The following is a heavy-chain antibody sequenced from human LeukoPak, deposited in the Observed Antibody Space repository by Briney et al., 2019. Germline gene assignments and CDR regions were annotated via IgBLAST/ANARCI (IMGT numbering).Heavy chain of an antibody. J-gene: IGHJ4*02. D-gene: IGHD6-19*01. V-gene: IGHV3-73*01. CDR2: IRSKANSYAT. Sequence: GGSLRLSCAASGFTFSDSAMHWVRQASGKGLEWVGRIRSKANSYATAYAASVKGRFTISRDDSKNTAYLQMDSLKTDDTAVYYCTRLIALAGTSFDYWGQGTLVTVSS. CDR1: GFTFSDSA. CDR3: TRLIALAGTSFDY.